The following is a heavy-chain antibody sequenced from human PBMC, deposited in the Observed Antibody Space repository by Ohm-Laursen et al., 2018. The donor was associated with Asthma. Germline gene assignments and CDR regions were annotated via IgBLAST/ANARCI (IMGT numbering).Heavy chain of an antibody. V-gene: IGHV4-39*07. CDR3: ARVCYDSSGYYESYFDY. CDR2: IYHSGST. D-gene: IGHD3-22*01. J-gene: IGHJ4*02. Sequence: TLSLTCTVSGGSISSSSYYWGWIRQPPGKGLEWIGSIYHSGSTNYNPSLKSRVTMSVDKSKNQFSLKLSSVTAADTAVYYCARVCYDSSGYYESYFDYWGQGTLVTVSS. CDR1: GGSISSSSYY.